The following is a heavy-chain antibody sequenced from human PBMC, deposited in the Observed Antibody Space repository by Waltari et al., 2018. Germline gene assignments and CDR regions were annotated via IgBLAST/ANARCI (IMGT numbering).Heavy chain of an antibody. CDR2: INPDGSQK. Sequence: EVQLVESGGGLVKPGGSLILSCAASGFTFTTFWMKWIRQAPGNGVEWVASINPDGSQKFYVDSGKGRSTVSRDNAQNSLYRQMNNLRAEDTAVYYCTTLARGESGDYWGQGTLVTVSS. CDR3: TTLARGESGDY. CDR1: GFTFTTFW. V-gene: IGHV3-7*01. D-gene: IGHD3-10*01. J-gene: IGHJ4*02.